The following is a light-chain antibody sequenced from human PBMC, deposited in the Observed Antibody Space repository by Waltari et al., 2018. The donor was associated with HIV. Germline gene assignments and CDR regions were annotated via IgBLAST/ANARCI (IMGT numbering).Light chain of an antibody. J-gene: IGLJ2*01. CDR2: GN. Sequence: QSVLTQPHSVSGAPGQTVTISCTGSSSNIGARFGVHWYQQIPGTAPKLLMYGNNRPSGVPDRFSGSKSGTSASLAITGLQAEDEADYYCQTYDSSLSGSVVFGGGTKLTVL. CDR1: SSNIGARFG. V-gene: IGLV1-40*01. CDR3: QTYDSSLSGSVV.